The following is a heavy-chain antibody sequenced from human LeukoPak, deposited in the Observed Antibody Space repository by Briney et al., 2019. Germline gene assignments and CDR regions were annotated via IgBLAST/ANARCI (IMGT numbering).Heavy chain of an antibody. CDR1: GGSISSGYY. CDR3: ARDRNGGPLDY. J-gene: IGHJ4*02. V-gene: IGHV4-38-2*02. D-gene: IGHD4-23*01. Sequence: SETLSLTCTVSGGSISSGYYWGWIRQPPGKGLEWIGSIYHSGSTYYNPSLKSRVTISVDTSKNQFSLKLSSVTAADTAVYYCARDRNGGPLDYWGQGTLVTVSS. CDR2: IYHSGST.